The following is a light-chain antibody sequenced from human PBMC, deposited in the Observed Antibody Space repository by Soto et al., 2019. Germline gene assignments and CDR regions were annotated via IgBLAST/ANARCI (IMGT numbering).Light chain of an antibody. CDR3: TAYAGDNIFYV. J-gene: IGLJ1*01. CDR2: EVT. CDR1: SSDVGGYNY. V-gene: IGLV2-8*01. Sequence: QSVLTQPPSASGSPGPSVTISCTGTSSDVGGYNYVSWYQQHPGKAPKLMIYEVTKRPSGVPDRFSASKSGNTASLTVSGLQAEDEADYYCTAYAGDNIFYVFGTGTKLTVL.